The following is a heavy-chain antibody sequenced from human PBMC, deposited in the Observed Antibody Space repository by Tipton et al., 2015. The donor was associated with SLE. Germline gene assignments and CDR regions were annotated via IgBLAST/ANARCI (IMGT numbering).Heavy chain of an antibody. Sequence: QSGAEVKKPGSSVKVSCKASGGTFSSYAISWVRQAPGQGLEWMGRINPNSGGTNYAQKFQGRVTMTRDTSISTAYMELSRLRSDDTAVYYCARGPKFLWLRFDDAFDIWGQGTMVTVSS. D-gene: IGHD5-12*01. CDR2: INPNSGGT. V-gene: IGHV1-2*06. CDR1: GGTFSSYA. CDR3: ARGPKFLWLRFDDAFDI. J-gene: IGHJ3*02.